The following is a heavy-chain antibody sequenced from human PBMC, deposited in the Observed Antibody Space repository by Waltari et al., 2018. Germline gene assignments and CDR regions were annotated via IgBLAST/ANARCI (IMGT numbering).Heavy chain of an antibody. V-gene: IGHV1-69*12. CDR3: ARGGCSSTSCSNWFDP. J-gene: IGHJ5*02. D-gene: IGHD2-2*01. CDR1: GGTFSSYA. CDR2: IIPIFGTA. Sequence: QVQLVQSGAEVKKPGSSVKVSCKASGGTFSSYAISWVRQAPGQGLEWMGGIIPIFGTANYAQKFQGRVTITADESTSTAYMERSSLRSEDTAVYYCARGGCSSTSCSNWFDPWGQGTLVTVSS.